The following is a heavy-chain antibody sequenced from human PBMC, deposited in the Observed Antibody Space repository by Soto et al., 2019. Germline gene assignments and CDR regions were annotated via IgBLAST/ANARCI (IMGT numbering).Heavy chain of an antibody. V-gene: IGHV3-74*01. Sequence: EVQLVESGGGLVQPGGSLRLCCAASGFTFSSYWMHWVRQAPGKGLVWVSRINSDGSSTTYADSVKGRFTISRDNAKNTLYLQMNSLRAEDTAVYYCARAPQAFSNPGIWGQGTMVTVSS. J-gene: IGHJ3*02. CDR3: ARAPQAFSNPGI. D-gene: IGHD2-8*01. CDR2: INSDGSST. CDR1: GFTFSSYW.